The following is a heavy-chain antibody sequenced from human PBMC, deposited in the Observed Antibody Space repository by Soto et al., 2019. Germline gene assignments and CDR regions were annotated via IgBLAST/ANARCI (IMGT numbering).Heavy chain of an antibody. Sequence: SETLSLTCTVAGGSFSSYYWSWIRQPTGKGLEWIGYMYNTGSTVYNPSLKSRVTISVDTSKNQFFLKLNAVTAADTAVYYCARDLWGYCGTDCYPLDVWGQGTTVTVS. J-gene: IGHJ6*02. CDR2: MYNTGST. CDR3: ARDLWGYCGTDCYPLDV. V-gene: IGHV4-59*01. CDR1: GGSFSSYY. D-gene: IGHD2-21*02.